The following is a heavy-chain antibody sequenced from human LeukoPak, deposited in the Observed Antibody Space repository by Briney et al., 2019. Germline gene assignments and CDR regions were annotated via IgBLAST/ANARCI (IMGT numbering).Heavy chain of an antibody. D-gene: IGHD3-10*01. CDR2: ISGSGGST. CDR3: ANENGGPDY. J-gene: IGHJ4*02. CDR1: GFTSSSYA. V-gene: IGHV3-23*01. Sequence: PGGSLRPSCAASGFTSSSYAMSGVRRAPGKGLEWVSAISGSGGSTYYADSVKGRFTIYRDHSNNTLYLQMSSVRAEDTAVYYCANENGGPDYWGQGTLVTVSS.